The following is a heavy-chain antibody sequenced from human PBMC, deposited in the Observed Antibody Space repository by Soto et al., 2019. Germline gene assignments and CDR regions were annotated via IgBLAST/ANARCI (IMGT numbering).Heavy chain of an antibody. D-gene: IGHD4-4*01. CDR3: AKLQPPGWIDA. V-gene: IGHV4-61*01. CDR2: LYNSGST. J-gene: IGHJ5*01. CDR1: GYSVTRANAY. Sequence: VRLQESGPGLVKPSETLSLTCSVSGYSVTRANAYWIWRRQAPGKGLEWIGYLYNSGSTNYKPSLRSRVSLSLDTSKNQFSVNLTSVTTADSAIYYCAKLQPPGWIDAWGHGTLVAVS.